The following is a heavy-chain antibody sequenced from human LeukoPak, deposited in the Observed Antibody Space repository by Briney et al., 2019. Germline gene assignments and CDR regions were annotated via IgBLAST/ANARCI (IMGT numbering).Heavy chain of an antibody. Sequence: ASVRVSCKASGYTFISYAMNWVRQAPGQGLEWMGWINTNTGNPTYAQGFTGRFVFSLDTSVSTAYLQISSLKAEDTAVYYCARDQSSSWSNYYYMDVWGKGTTVTTSS. V-gene: IGHV7-4-1*02. D-gene: IGHD6-13*01. CDR2: INTNTGNP. CDR3: ARDQSSSWSNYYYMDV. J-gene: IGHJ6*03. CDR1: GYTFISYA.